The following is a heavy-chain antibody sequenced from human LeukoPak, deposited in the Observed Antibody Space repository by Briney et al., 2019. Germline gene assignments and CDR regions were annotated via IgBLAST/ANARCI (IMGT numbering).Heavy chain of an antibody. V-gene: IGHV1-18*01. J-gene: IGHJ3*01. CDR1: GYTFTSYG. CDR3: ARGRHYHDTTGYYAFNF. Sequence: ASVKVSCKASGYTFTSYGISWVRQAPGQGLEWMGWISAYNGNTNYAQKFQGRVTMTADTSTSTAYMELRSLRSDDTAVYYCARGRHYHDTTGYYAFNFWGQGTMVTV. CDR2: ISAYNGNT. D-gene: IGHD3-22*01.